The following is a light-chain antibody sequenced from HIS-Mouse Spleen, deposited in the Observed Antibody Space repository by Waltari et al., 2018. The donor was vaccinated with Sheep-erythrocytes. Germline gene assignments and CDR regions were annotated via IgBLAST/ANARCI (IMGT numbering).Light chain of an antibody. CDR3: QAWDSSTAVV. CDR1: SSNLGNNA. Sequence: QSVLTQPPSVSEAPRQRVTISCSGSSSNLGNNAVNWYQQLPGKAPKLLIYYDDLLPSGVSDRFSGSNSGNTATLTISGTQAMDEADYYCQAWDSSTAVVFGGGTKLTVL. J-gene: IGLJ2*01. V-gene: IGLV1-36*01. CDR2: YDD.